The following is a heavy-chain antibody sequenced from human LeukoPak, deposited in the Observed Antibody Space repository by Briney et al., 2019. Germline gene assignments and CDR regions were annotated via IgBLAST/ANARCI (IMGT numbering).Heavy chain of an antibody. CDR1: GFTFSSYG. J-gene: IGHJ4*02. CDR2: ISGSGGTT. V-gene: IGHV3-23*01. D-gene: IGHD2/OR15-2a*01. Sequence: GGSLRLSCVASGFTFSSYGMSWVRQAPGKGLEWVSTISGSGGTTYYADSVKGRFTISRDNPKNTLYLHMNSLRAEDTAVYYCAKRGEYQYYFDYWGQGTLVTVSS. CDR3: AKRGEYQYYFDY.